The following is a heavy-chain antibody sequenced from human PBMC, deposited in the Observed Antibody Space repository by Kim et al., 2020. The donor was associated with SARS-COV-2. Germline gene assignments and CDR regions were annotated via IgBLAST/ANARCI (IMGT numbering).Heavy chain of an antibody. CDR2: ISYDGSNK. V-gene: IGHV3-30*04. CDR1: GFTFSSYA. Sequence: GGSLRLSCAASGFTFSSYAMHWVRQAPGKGLEWVAVISYDGSNKYYADSVKGRFTISRDNSKNTLHLQMNSLRAEDTAVYYCASPLYSSGWYYVDYWGQGTLVTVSS. CDR3: ASPLYSSGWYYVDY. D-gene: IGHD6-19*01. J-gene: IGHJ4*02.